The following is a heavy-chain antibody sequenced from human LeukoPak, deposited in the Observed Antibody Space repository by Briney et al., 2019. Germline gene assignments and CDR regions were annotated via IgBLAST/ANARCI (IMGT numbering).Heavy chain of an antibody. CDR1: GFSFSSYA. D-gene: IGHD5/OR15-5a*01. CDR2: ISGSGAST. CDR3: AKDLSPTYNVAGYDGFDI. V-gene: IGHV3-23*01. Sequence: GGSLRLSCAASGFSFSSYAMGWVRQAPGKGLEWVSTISGSGASTYYADSVRGRFTISRDNSKNTQYLQMNSLRVEDTAIYYCAKDLSPTYNVAGYDGFDIWGQGTMVIVTS. J-gene: IGHJ3*02.